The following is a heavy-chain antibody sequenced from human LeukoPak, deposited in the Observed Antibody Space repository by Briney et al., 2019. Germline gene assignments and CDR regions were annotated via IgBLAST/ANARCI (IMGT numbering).Heavy chain of an antibody. Sequence: GASVKVSCKASGGTFSSYAISWVRQAPGQGLEWMGRINPNTGGTNHAQKFQGRVTMTRDTSISTAYMGLSRLRSDDTAVYYCARARAVAGDYWGQGTLVTVSS. CDR2: INPNTGGT. CDR3: ARARAVAGDY. CDR1: GGTFSSYA. V-gene: IGHV1-2*06. D-gene: IGHD6-19*01. J-gene: IGHJ4*02.